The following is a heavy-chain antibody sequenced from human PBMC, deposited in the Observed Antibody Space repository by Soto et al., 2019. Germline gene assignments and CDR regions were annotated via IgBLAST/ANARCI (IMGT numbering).Heavy chain of an antibody. V-gene: IGHV1-18*01. J-gene: IGHJ6*02. D-gene: IGHD3-3*01. CDR1: GYSFSTYG. Sequence: QVQLVQSAGEVKEPGASLKVACKASGYSFSTYGISWVRQAPGQGLEWMGWISTSNGYTNYAQKFQGRVSMTTDTSPNTAYMEVRSLRSDDTAFYFCARDRSCALLEWSPSDSYGMDVWGQGTSVTVSS. CDR3: ARDRSCALLEWSPSDSYGMDV. CDR2: ISTSNGYT.